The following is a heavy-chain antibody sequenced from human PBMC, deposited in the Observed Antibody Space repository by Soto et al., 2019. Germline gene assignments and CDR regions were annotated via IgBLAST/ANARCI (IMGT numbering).Heavy chain of an antibody. J-gene: IGHJ4*02. D-gene: IGHD3-10*01. V-gene: IGHV3-23*01. CDR3: AKQRAGYGSGSDTYYFDF. CDR1: GFTFSTYA. CDR2: LSGSGGTT. Sequence: EVQLLESGGGLVQPGGSLRLSCSTSGFTFSTYAMNWVRQAPGKGLEWVSALSGSGGTTHYADSVRGRFTISRDNSKNTLFLQMNSLRAGDTALYYCAKQRAGYGSGSDTYYFDFWGQGTPVTVSS.